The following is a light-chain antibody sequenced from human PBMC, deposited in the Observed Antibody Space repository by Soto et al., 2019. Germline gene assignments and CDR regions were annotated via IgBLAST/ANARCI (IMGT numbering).Light chain of an antibody. CDR3: CSYGPINTWL. Sequence: QSALTQPASVSGSPGQSITISCTGTSSDVGSYTLVPWYQQHPGKAPKLMIFEASKRPSGVSHRFSGSKSGNTASLTISGRQTEDEAHYYCCSYGPINTWLFGGGTKVTVL. J-gene: IGLJ3*02. V-gene: IGLV2-23*01. CDR1: SSDVGSYTL. CDR2: EAS.